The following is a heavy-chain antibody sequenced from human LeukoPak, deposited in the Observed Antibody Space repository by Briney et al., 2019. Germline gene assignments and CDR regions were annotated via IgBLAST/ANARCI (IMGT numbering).Heavy chain of an antibody. CDR2: ISVGGGST. V-gene: IGHV3-23*01. D-gene: IGHD6-19*01. CDR3: ARPETQYSSGLDGFDI. J-gene: IGHJ3*02. CDR1: GFTFSSCA. Sequence: GGSLRLSCAASGFTFSSCAMSWVRQAPGKGLEWVSGISVGGGSTYHADSVKGRFTISRDNAKNTLYLQMNSLRTEDTAVYYCARPETQYSSGLDGFDIWGQGTMATVSS.